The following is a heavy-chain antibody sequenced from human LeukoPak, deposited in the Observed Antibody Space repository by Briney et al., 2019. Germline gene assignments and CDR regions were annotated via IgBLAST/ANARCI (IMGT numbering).Heavy chain of an antibody. V-gene: IGHV3-21*01. D-gene: IGHD6-19*01. J-gene: IGHJ4*02. CDR1: GFTFSSYD. CDR3: ARGTLGAWGW. Sequence: GGSLRLSCAAPGFTFSSYDMNWVRQAPGKGLEWVSSISSSSNYIHYADSVKGRFTISRDNAKNSLYLQMNSLRAEDTVVYFCARGTLGAWGWWGQGTLVTVSS. CDR2: ISSSSNYI.